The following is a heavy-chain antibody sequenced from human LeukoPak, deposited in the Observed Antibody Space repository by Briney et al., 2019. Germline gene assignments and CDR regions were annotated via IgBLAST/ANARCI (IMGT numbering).Heavy chain of an antibody. Sequence: SETLSLTCTVSGGSISSYYWSWVRQPPGKGLEWIGYIYYSGSTNYNPSLKSRVTISVDTSKNQFSLKLSSVTAADTAVYYCARQACADSGSYSDWGQRTLVTVSS. CDR2: IYYSGST. D-gene: IGHD1-26*01. CDR3: ARQACADSGSYSD. V-gene: IGHV4-59*08. J-gene: IGHJ4*02. CDR1: GGSISSYY.